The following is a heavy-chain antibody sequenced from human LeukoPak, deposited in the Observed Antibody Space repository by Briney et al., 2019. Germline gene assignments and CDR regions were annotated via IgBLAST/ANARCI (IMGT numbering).Heavy chain of an antibody. Sequence: GSLRLSCAASGFTFSSYGMSWVRQAPGKGLEWIGYIYYSGSTNYNPSLKSRVTISVDTSNNQFSLKLSSVTAADTAVYYCARRGSGYYYDGWGQGTLVTVSS. V-gene: IGHV4-59*01. D-gene: IGHD3-22*01. J-gene: IGHJ4*02. CDR2: IYYSGST. CDR1: GFTFSSYG. CDR3: ARRGSGYYYDG.